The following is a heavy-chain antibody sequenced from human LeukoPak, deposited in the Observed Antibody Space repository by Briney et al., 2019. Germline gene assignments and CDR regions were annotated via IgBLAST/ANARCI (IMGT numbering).Heavy chain of an antibody. V-gene: IGHV1-2*02. CDR2: INPYTGGT. CDR3: ARGRPTREYCRSGDCYHTDY. CDR1: GYSFTGHY. D-gene: IGHD2-21*01. Sequence: PLASVKVSCMASGYSFTGHYMHWVRQAPGQGLEWMGWINPYTGGTNYAQKFKGRGTMTSDTSISTAYMEVSSLRSDDQAVYYCARGRPTREYCRSGDCYHTDYWGQGTLVTVSS. J-gene: IGHJ4*02.